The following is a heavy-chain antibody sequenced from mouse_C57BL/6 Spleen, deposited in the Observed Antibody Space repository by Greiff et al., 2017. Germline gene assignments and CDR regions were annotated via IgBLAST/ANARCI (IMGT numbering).Heavy chain of an antibody. J-gene: IGHJ1*03. CDR2: INYDGSST. Sequence: EVMLVESEGGLVQPGSSMKLSCTASGFTFSDYYMAWVRQVPEKGLEWVANINYDGSSTYYLDSLKSRFIISRDNAKNILYLQMSSLKSEDTATYYCARGGIYYYGSSDWYFDVWGTGTTVTVSS. D-gene: IGHD1-1*01. CDR3: ARGGIYYYGSSDWYFDV. V-gene: IGHV5-16*01. CDR1: GFTFSDYY.